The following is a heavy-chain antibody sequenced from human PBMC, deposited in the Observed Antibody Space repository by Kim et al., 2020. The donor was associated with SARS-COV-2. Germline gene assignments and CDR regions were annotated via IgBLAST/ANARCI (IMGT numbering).Heavy chain of an antibody. CDR3: ARDPVSGWTENPERYTDY. V-gene: IGHV4-4*02. Sequence: SETLSLTCAVSGGSISSSNWWSWVRQPPGKGLEWIGEIYHSGSTNYNPSLKSRVTISVDKSKNQFSLKLSSVTAADTAVYYCARDPVSGWTENPERYTDYWGQGTLVTVSS. CDR2: IYHSGST. J-gene: IGHJ4*02. CDR1: GGSISSSNW. D-gene: IGHD6-19*01.